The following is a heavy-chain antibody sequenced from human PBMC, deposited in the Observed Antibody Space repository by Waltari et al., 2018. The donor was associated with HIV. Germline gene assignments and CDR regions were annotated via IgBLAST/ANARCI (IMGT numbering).Heavy chain of an antibody. Sequence: QVQLVQSGAEVKKPGASVKVSCKVSGYTLTELSMHWVRRAPGQGLELIGGFDPEDGETIYAKKFQGRVTMTEDTSTDTAYMELSSLRSEDTAVYYCATKRPYFYDSSGSRWFDPWGQGTLVTVSS. V-gene: IGHV1-24*01. CDR3: ATKRPYFYDSSGSRWFDP. D-gene: IGHD3-22*01. J-gene: IGHJ5*02. CDR1: GYTLTELS. CDR2: FDPEDGET.